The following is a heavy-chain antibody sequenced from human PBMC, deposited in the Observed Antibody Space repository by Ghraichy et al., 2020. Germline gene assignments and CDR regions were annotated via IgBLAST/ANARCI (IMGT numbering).Heavy chain of an antibody. CDR3: ARFVYSRLDY. J-gene: IGHJ4*02. CDR1: GGSFSGYY. Sequence: SETLSLTCAVYGGSFSGYYWSWIRQPPGKGLEWIGEINHSGSTNYNPSLKSRVTISVDTSKNQFSLKLSSVTAADTAVYYCARFVYSRLDYWGQGTLVTVSS. CDR2: INHSGST. D-gene: IGHD6-13*01. V-gene: IGHV4-34*01.